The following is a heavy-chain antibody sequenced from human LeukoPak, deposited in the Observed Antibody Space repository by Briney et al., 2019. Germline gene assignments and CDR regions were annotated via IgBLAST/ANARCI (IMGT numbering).Heavy chain of an antibody. Sequence: PSETLSLTCTVSGASISDYYWSWIRQPPGKGLDWIGYIYYTGTTKYNPSLTSRVTISVDTSKSQFSVKLSSVTAADTAVYYCARDYDNSGLRHFDLWGRGTLVTVSS. V-gene: IGHV4-59*01. CDR3: ARDYDNSGLRHFDL. CDR2: IYYTGTT. D-gene: IGHD3-22*01. CDR1: GASISDYY. J-gene: IGHJ2*01.